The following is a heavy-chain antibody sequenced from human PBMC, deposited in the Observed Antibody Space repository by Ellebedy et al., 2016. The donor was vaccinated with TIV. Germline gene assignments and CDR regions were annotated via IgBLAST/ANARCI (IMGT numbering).Heavy chain of an antibody. Sequence: GESLKISXAASGFTVSSNYMSWVRQAPGKGLEWVSVIYSGGTTYYADSVKGRFTISRDKSKNTLYLQMNSLRAEDTAVYYCARDRIDTSGWSITDYYSGMDVWGQGTTVTVSS. CDR3: ARDRIDTSGWSITDYYSGMDV. J-gene: IGHJ6*02. D-gene: IGHD6-19*01. V-gene: IGHV3-53*01. CDR1: GFTVSSNY. CDR2: IYSGGTT.